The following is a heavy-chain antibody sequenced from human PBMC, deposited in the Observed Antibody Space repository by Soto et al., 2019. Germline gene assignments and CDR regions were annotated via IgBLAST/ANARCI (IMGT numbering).Heavy chain of an antibody. Sequence: DVQLVESGGGLVKPGGSLRLSCEVSGFRFSLSAMNWGRQAPGKGLEWVSSINSGSTSVRYADSVKGRFTISRDNANNSLSLHMNSLRIEDTAVYYSARGGGSLNYWVQGTLVTVSS. CDR3: ARGGGSLNY. J-gene: IGHJ4*02. CDR2: INSGSTSV. D-gene: IGHD2-15*01. V-gene: IGHV3-21*02. CDR1: GFRFSLSA.